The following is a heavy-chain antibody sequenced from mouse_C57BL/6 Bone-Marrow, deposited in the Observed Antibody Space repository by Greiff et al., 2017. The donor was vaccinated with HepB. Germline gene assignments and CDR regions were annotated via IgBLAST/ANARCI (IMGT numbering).Heavy chain of an antibody. CDR2: ISSGGSYT. V-gene: IGHV5-6*02. Sequence: DVKMVESGGDLVKPGGSLKLSCAASGFTFSSYGMSWVRQTPDKRLEWVATISSGGSYTYYPDSVKGRFTISRDNAKNTLYLQMSSLKSEDTAMYYCARLNYYGSRARYAMDYWGQGTSVTVSS. CDR1: GFTFSSYG. CDR3: ARLNYYGSRARYAMDY. D-gene: IGHD1-1*01. J-gene: IGHJ4*01.